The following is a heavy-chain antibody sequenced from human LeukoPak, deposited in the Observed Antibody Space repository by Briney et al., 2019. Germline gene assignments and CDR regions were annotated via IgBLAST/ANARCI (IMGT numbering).Heavy chain of an antibody. V-gene: IGHV1-18*01. J-gene: IGHJ4*02. CDR1: GYTFTSSY. Sequence: GASVKVSCKASGYTFTSSYINWVRQAPGQRLEWMGWISAYNGRTNYAQKFQGRVTMTTDSSTSTAYMALTSLRSDDTAVYYCARGGTYYPCIAYWGPGTLVTVSS. CDR3: ARGGTYYPCIAY. D-gene: IGHD1-26*01. CDR2: ISAYNGRT.